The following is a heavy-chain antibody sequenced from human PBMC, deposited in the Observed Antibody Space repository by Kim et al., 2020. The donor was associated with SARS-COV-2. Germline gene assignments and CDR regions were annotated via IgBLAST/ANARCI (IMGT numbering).Heavy chain of an antibody. Sequence: SVKVSCKASGGTFSSYAISWVRQAPGQGLEWMGRIIPILGIANYAQKFQGRVTITADKSTSTAYMELSSLRSEDTAVYYCASLGDSDAFDIWGQGTMVTVSS. CDR1: GGTFSSYA. V-gene: IGHV1-69*04. D-gene: IGHD2-21*02. CDR3: ASLGDSDAFDI. J-gene: IGHJ3*02. CDR2: IIPILGIA.